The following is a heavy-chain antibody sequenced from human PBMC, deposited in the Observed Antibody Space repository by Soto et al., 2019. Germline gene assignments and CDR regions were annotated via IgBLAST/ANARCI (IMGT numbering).Heavy chain of an antibody. CDR1: GYMFTSYY. Sequence: QVRLVQSGTEVKKPGASVKVSCQASGYMFTSYYIHWVRQAPGQGLEWVGIINPSGGKTSSAQNFQGRDTLSRDTSTNTDYMVVSGLQSEATAVYYCATDLKDPRLVTSYSYFGMDVWGQGTTVTVS. CDR2: INPSGGKT. CDR3: ATDLKDPRLVTSYSYFGMDV. V-gene: IGHV1-46*01. J-gene: IGHJ6*02. D-gene: IGHD3-10*01.